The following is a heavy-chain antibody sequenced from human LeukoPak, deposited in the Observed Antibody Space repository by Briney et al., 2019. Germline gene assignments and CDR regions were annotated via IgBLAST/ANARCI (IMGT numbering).Heavy chain of an antibody. CDR1: GYTFTGYY. V-gene: IGHV1-2*06. Sequence: ASVKVSCKASGYTFTGYYMHWVRQAPGQGLEWMGRINPNSGGTNYAQKFQGRVTMTRDTSTSTVYMELSSLRSEDTAVYYCARGGDGYKAGDYWGQGTLVTVSS. CDR3: ARGGDGYKAGDY. J-gene: IGHJ4*02. CDR2: INPNSGGT. D-gene: IGHD5-24*01.